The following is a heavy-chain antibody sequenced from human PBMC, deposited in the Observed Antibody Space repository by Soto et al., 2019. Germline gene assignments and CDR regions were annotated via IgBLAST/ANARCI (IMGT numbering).Heavy chain of an antibody. J-gene: IGHJ4*02. CDR3: AREGGIVGATAADY. V-gene: IGHV4-31*03. CDR2: IYYSGST. D-gene: IGHD1-26*01. Sequence: SETLALTCNVYGGSISSGGNYWGWIRQHPGKGLEWIGYIYYSGSTYYNPSLKSRVTISVDTSKNQFSLKLSSVTAADTAVYYCAREGGIVGATAADYWGQGTLVTVSS. CDR1: GGSISSGGNY.